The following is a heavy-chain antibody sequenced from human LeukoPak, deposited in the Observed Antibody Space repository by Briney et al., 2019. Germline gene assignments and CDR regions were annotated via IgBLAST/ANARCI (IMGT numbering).Heavy chain of an antibody. CDR3: ARGAPYCSSTSCYGDY. J-gene: IGHJ4*02. CDR2: ISDASGTI. Sequence: PGGSLRLSCVASGFTFSDYTMNWVRQAPGKGLEWVSYISDASGTIYYAESVKGRFTISRDNAKNSLYLQMNSLRADDTAVYYCARGAPYCSSTSCYGDYWGQGTLVTVSS. V-gene: IGHV3-48*01. CDR1: GFTFSDYT. D-gene: IGHD2-2*01.